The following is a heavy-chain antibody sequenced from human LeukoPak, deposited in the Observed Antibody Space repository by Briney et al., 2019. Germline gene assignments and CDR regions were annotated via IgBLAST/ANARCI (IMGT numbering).Heavy chain of an antibody. CDR1: GGTFSTYA. D-gene: IGHD1-1*01. CDR2: IIPIFGTA. CDR3: ARAGGTAGALDY. V-gene: IGHV1-69*05. Sequence: GASVKVSCKAAGGTFSTYAISWVRQAPGQGLEWMGGIIPIFGTANYAQKFQGRVTITTDESTSTAYMELSSLRSEDTAVYYCARAGGTAGALDYWGQGTLVTVSS. J-gene: IGHJ4*02.